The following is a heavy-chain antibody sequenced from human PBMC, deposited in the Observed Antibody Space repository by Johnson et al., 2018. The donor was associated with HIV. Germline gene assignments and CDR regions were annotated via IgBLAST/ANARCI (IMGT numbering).Heavy chain of an antibody. D-gene: IGHD3-16*01. V-gene: IGHV3-30*04. CDR1: GFIFSSYS. Sequence: QVQLVESGGGVVQPGRSLRLSCAASGFIFSSYSMHWVRQAPGKGLEWVAVISYDGSNKYYADSVKGRFTISRDNSKNTLYLQMNSLKAEDRAVYYCVRSWGAGETAFDIWGQGTVVTVSS. J-gene: IGHJ3*02. CDR2: ISYDGSNK. CDR3: VRSWGAGETAFDI.